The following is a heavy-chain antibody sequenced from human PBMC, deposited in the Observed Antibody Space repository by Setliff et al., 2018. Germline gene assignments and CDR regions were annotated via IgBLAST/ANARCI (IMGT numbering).Heavy chain of an antibody. CDR3: AKNLRGVGFSMGV. D-gene: IGHD2-15*01. Sequence: GGSLRLSCIASGFTFSSYSMNWVRQAPGKGLEWVSSISDSSIYIYYVDSVKGRFTISRDNAQNSLYLQMDSLRAEDTAAYYCAKNLRGVGFSMGVWGKGTTVTVSS. V-gene: IGHV3-21*04. CDR1: GFTFSSYS. J-gene: IGHJ6*03. CDR2: ISDSSIYI.